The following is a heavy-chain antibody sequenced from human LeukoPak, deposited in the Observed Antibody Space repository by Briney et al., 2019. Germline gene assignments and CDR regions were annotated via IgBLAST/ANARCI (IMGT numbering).Heavy chain of an antibody. Sequence: ASVKVSCKASGYTFTNYAIHWVRQAPGQRLEWMGWINAGNGNTKYSQKFQGRVTITRDTSASTAYMELSSLRSEDTAVYYCARDWIRFLEWPDAFDIWGQGTMVTVSS. CDR3: ARDWIRFLEWPDAFDI. CDR2: INAGNGNT. D-gene: IGHD3-3*01. V-gene: IGHV1-3*01. J-gene: IGHJ3*02. CDR1: GYTFTNYA.